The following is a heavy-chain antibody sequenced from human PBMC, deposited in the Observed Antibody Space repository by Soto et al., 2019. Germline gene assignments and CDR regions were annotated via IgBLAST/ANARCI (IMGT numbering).Heavy chain of an antibody. CDR2: IWYDGSNK. CDR3: AREERYYYDSSGYSNFDY. CDR1: GFTFSSYG. D-gene: IGHD3-22*01. V-gene: IGHV3-33*01. Sequence: GGSLRLSCAASGFTFSSYGMHWVRQAPGKGLEWVAVIWYDGSNKYYADSVKGRFTISRDNSKNTLYLQMNSLRAEDTAVYYCAREERYYYDSSGYSNFDYWGQGTLVTVSS. J-gene: IGHJ4*02.